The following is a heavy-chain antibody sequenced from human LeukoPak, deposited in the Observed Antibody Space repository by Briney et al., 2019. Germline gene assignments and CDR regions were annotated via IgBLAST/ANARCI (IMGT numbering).Heavy chain of an antibody. D-gene: IGHD5-12*01. CDR1: GYSFTTYW. Sequence: GESLKISCKGSGYSFTTYWIAWVRQMPGKGLEWMGIIYPDDSDTKNSPSFQGQVTISADTSINTAYLQWSSLKASDTAMYYCARAFSGYGAFDYWGQGTLVTVSS. V-gene: IGHV5-51*01. CDR3: ARAFSGYGAFDY. CDR2: IYPDDSDT. J-gene: IGHJ4*02.